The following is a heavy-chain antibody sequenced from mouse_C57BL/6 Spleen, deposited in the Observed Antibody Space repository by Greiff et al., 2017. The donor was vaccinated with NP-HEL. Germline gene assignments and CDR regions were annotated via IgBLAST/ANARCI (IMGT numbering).Heavy chain of an antibody. Sequence: QVQLQQSGAELVRPGTSVKVSCKASGYAFTNYLIEWVKQRPGQGLEWIGVINPGSGGTNYNEKFKGKATLTADKSSSTAYMQLSSLTSEDSAVYFCARSGYYGSSYNYFDYWGQGTTLTVSS. CDR1: GYAFTNYL. CDR3: ARSGYYGSSYNYFDY. V-gene: IGHV1-54*01. CDR2: INPGSGGT. D-gene: IGHD1-1*01. J-gene: IGHJ2*01.